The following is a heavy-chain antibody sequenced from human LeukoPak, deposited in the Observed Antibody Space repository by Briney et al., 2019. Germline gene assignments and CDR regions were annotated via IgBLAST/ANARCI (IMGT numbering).Heavy chain of an antibody. Sequence: PGGSLRLSCAASGFTFSSYWMSWVRQAPGKGLEWVANIKKDGSDKYYVDSVKGRFTISRDNPKTSLYLQMNSLRAEDTAIYYCARHLSGVTGYTYGRGIDYWGQGTLVTVSS. J-gene: IGHJ4*02. D-gene: IGHD5-18*01. V-gene: IGHV3-7*01. CDR1: GFTFSSYW. CDR3: ARHLSGVTGYTYGRGIDY. CDR2: IKKDGSDK.